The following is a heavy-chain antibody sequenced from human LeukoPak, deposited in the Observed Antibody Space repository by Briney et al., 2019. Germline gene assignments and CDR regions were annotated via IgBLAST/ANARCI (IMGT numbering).Heavy chain of an antibody. Sequence: GESLKISCKGSEYRFTSYWIGWVRQMPGKGLEWMGITYPGDSNTRYSPSFQGQVTISADKSISTAYLQWSSLKASDTAMYYCARRPPASSSWDSWGQGTPVTVSS. CDR1: EYRFTSYW. D-gene: IGHD6-13*01. CDR2: TYPGDSNT. J-gene: IGHJ4*02. CDR3: ARRPPASSSWDS. V-gene: IGHV5-51*01.